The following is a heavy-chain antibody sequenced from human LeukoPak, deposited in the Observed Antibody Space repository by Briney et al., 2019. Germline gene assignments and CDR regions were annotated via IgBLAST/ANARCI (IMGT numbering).Heavy chain of an antibody. V-gene: IGHV1-69*13. CDR1: GGTFSSYA. CDR3: ARAKIVVVPAAIGPFDY. J-gene: IGHJ4*02. Sequence: SVKVSCKASGGTFSSYAISWVRQAPGQGLEWMGGIIPIFGTANYAQKFQGRVTITADESTSTAYMELSSLRSEDTAVYYCARAKIVVVPAAIGPFDYWGQGTLVTVSS. CDR2: IIPIFGTA. D-gene: IGHD2-2*02.